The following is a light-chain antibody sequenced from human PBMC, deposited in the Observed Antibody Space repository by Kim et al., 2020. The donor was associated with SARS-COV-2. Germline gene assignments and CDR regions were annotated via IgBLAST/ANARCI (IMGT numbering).Light chain of an antibody. CDR1: QSISSW. J-gene: IGKJ1*01. Sequence: ASVGDRVTITCRASQSISSWLAWYQQKPGKAPKLLIYDASSLESGVPSRFSGSGSETEFTLTISSLQPDDFATYYCQQYNSYPWTFGQGTKVEIK. CDR3: QQYNSYPWT. CDR2: DAS. V-gene: IGKV1-5*01.